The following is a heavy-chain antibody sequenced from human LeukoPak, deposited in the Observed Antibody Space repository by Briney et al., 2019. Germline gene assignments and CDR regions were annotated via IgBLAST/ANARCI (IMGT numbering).Heavy chain of an antibody. CDR3: ARAMGATFAFDY. J-gene: IGHJ4*02. V-gene: IGHV3-30-3*01. CDR2: ISYDGSNK. CDR1: GFTFSSYA. Sequence: GGSLRLSCAASGFTFSSYAMHRVRQAPGKGLEWGAVISYDGSNKYYADSVKGRFTISRDNSKNTLYLQMNSLRAEDTAVYYCARAMGATFAFDYWGQGTLVTVSS. D-gene: IGHD1-26*01.